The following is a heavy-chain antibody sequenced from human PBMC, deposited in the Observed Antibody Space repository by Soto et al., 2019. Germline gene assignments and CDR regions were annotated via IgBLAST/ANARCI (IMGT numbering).Heavy chain of an antibody. CDR1: GFIFTSYA. CDR2: INVGDAGT. J-gene: IGHJ4*02. D-gene: IGHD2-2*01. V-gene: IGHV3-23*01. Sequence: PGGSLRLXCAASGFIFTSYAMSWVRQAPGKGLEWVSSINVGDAGTNYADSVKGRFTISRDNSKNTLYLQMNFLRADDTAIYYCAKNYQFDCWGQGTLVTVSS. CDR3: AKNYQFDC.